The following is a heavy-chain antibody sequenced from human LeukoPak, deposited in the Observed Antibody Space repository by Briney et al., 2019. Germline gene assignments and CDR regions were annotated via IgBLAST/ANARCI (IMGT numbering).Heavy chain of an antibody. CDR3: ARDPRLLWFGELSNGAYYFDY. CDR1: GFTFSSYW. V-gene: IGHV3-7*01. J-gene: IGHJ4*02. Sequence: GGSLRLSCAASGFTFSSYWMSWVRQAPGKGLDWVANIKQDGSEKYYVDSVKGRFTISRDNAKNSLYLQMNSLRAEDTAVYYCARDPRLLWFGELSNGAYYFDYWGQGTLVTVSS. D-gene: IGHD3-10*01. CDR2: IKQDGSEK.